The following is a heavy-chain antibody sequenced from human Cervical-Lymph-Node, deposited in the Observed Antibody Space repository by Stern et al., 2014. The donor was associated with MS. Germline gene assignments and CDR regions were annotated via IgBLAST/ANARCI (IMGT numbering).Heavy chain of an antibody. V-gene: IGHV1-46*03. CDR3: ARENRLTVTIDY. D-gene: IGHD4-17*01. J-gene: IGHJ4*02. Sequence: VQLEESGAEVKKPGASVKVSCKASGYTFTSYYMHWVRQAPGQGLEWMGIINPSGGSTSYAQKFQGRVTMTRDTSTSTVYMELSSLRSEDTTVYYCARENRLTVTIDYWGQGTLVTVSS. CDR2: INPSGGST. CDR1: GYTFTSYY.